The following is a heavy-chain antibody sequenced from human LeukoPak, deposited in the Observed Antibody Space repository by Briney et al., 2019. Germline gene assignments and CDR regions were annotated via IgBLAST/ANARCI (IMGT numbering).Heavy chain of an antibody. CDR2: IRYDGSNK. V-gene: IGHV3-30*02. Sequence: PGGSLRLSCAASGFTFSSYGMHWVRQAPGKGLEWVAFIRYDGSNKYYADSVKGRFTISRDNSKNTLYLQMNSLRAEDTAVYYCAKDRIHYYYMDVWGKGITVTVSS. CDR1: GFTFSSYG. CDR3: AKDRIHYYYMDV. J-gene: IGHJ6*03.